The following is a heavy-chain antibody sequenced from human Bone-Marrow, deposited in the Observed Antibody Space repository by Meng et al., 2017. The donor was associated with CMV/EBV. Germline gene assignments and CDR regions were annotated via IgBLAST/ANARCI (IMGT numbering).Heavy chain of an antibody. V-gene: IGHV3-33*01. CDR3: ARDYIVVVPAAPRIYYYYGMDV. CDR1: GFTFSSYG. Sequence: GGSLRLSCAASGFTFSSYGMHWVRQAPGKGLEWVAVIWYDGSNKYYADSVKGRFTISRDNSKNTLYLQMNSLRAEDTAVYYCARDYIVVVPAAPRIYYYYGMDVWGQGTTVTVSS. D-gene: IGHD2-2*01. J-gene: IGHJ6*02. CDR2: IWYDGSNK.